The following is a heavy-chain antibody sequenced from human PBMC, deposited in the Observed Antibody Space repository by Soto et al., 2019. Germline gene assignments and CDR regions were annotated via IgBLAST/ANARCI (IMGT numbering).Heavy chain of an antibody. CDR3: ARLVGYGDYYYYYGMDV. D-gene: IGHD1-26*01. Sequence: GESLKISCKGSGYSFTSYWIGWVRQMPGKGLEWMGIIYPGDSDTRYSPSFQGQVTISADKSISTAYLQWSSLKAADTAMYYCARLVGYGDYYYYYGMDVWGQGTTVTVSS. V-gene: IGHV5-51*01. J-gene: IGHJ6*02. CDR2: IYPGDSDT. CDR1: GYSFTSYW.